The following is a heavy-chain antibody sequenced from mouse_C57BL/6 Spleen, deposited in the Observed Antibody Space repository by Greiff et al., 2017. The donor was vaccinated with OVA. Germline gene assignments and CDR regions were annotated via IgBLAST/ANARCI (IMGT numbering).Heavy chain of an antibody. V-gene: IGHV3-6*01. Sequence: EVQLQESGPGLVKPSQSLSLTCSVTGYSITSGYYWNWIRQFPGNKLEWMGYISYDGSNNYNPSLKNRISITRDTSKNQFFLKLNSVTTEDTATYYCARLGPYYFDYWGQGTTLTVSS. CDR2: ISYDGSN. CDR3: ARLGPYYFDY. J-gene: IGHJ2*01. D-gene: IGHD4-1*01. CDR1: GYSITSGYY.